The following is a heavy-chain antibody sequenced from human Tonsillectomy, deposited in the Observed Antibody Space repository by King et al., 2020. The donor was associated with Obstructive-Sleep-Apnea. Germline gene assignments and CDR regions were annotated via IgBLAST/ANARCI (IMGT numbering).Heavy chain of an antibody. CDR2: IYYSGST. Sequence: QLQESGPGLVKPAETLSLTCTVSGGPISTSSYYWGWIRQPPGKGLEWIGNIYYSGSTYYNPSLRSRVTISLDTAKNQFSLKMSSVTAADTAVYYCARRKSGSSRVDSWGQGTLVTVSS. CDR1: GGPISTSSYY. CDR3: ARRKSGSSRVDS. J-gene: IGHJ4*02. V-gene: IGHV4-39*07. D-gene: IGHD3-10*01.